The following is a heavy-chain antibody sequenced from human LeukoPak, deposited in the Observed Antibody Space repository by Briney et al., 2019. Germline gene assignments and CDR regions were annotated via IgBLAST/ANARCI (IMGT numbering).Heavy chain of an antibody. D-gene: IGHD4-23*01. Sequence: PGRSLRLSCTASGFTFGDHAMSWVRQAPGKGLEWVGFIRAKTYGETTEYAASVKGRFTISRDDSKSNAYLQMHSLKTEDTAVYYCTRAVAHLDYWGQGTLVTVAS. CDR1: GFTFGDHA. CDR3: TRAVAHLDY. V-gene: IGHV3-49*04. J-gene: IGHJ4*02. CDR2: IRAKTYGETT.